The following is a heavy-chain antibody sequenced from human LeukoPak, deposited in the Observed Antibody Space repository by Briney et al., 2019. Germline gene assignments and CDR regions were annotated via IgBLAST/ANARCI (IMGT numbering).Heavy chain of an antibody. J-gene: IGHJ4*02. Sequence: SETLSLTCTVSGGSISGGSYFWSWIRQPAGEGLEWIGRIYSSGSTYCNPSLESRVTMSVDTSKNQFSLRLSSVTAADTALYYCARTITDSSGWYHFNYWGQGTLVTVSS. CDR1: GGSISGGSYF. V-gene: IGHV4-61*02. D-gene: IGHD6-19*01. CDR3: ARTITDSSGWYHFNY. CDR2: IYSSGST.